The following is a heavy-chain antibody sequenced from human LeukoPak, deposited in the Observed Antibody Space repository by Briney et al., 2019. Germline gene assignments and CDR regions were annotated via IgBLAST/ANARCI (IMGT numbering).Heavy chain of an antibody. CDR3: ANEQWPYYFDY. Sequence: GGSLRLSCAASGFTFSSHWMHWVRQAPGKGLVWVSRINSDGSSTNYADSVKGRFTISRDNSKNTLYLQMNSLRAEDTAVYYCANEQWPYYFDYWGQGTLVTVSS. V-gene: IGHV3-74*01. CDR1: GFTFSSHW. J-gene: IGHJ4*02. D-gene: IGHD6-19*01. CDR2: INSDGSST.